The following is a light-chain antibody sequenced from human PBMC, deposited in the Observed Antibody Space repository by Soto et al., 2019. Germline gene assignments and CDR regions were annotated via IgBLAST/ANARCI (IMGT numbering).Light chain of an antibody. J-gene: IGKJ1*01. CDR2: DAS. CDR1: QSVSSY. V-gene: IGKV1-5*01. Sequence: EILMTQSPSTLSASPGDRATLSCRASQSVSSYLAWYQQKPGKAPKLLIYDASRLDSGVPSRFSGSGSGTEFTLTISSLQPDDFATYYCQQYNSYSCTFGEGTKVDI. CDR3: QQYNSYSCT.